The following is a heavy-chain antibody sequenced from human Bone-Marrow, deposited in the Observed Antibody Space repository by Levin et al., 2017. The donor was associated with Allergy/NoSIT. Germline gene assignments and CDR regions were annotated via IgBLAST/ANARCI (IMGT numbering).Heavy chain of an antibody. CDR1: GFTFSSYS. Sequence: TGGSLRLSCAASGFTFSSYSMNWVRQAPGKGLEWVSSISSSSSYIYYADSVKGRFTISRDNAKNSLYLQMNSLRAEDTAVYYCARVNPVVPAALHRIAAAGTYNWFDPWGQGTLVTVSS. D-gene: IGHD6-13*01. J-gene: IGHJ5*02. CDR3: ARVNPVVPAALHRIAAAGTYNWFDP. CDR2: ISSSSSYI. V-gene: IGHV3-21*01.